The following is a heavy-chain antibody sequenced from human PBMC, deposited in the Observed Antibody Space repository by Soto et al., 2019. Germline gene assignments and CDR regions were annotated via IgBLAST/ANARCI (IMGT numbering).Heavy chain of an antibody. J-gene: IGHJ4*02. D-gene: IGHD6-6*01. V-gene: IGHV5-10-1*01. CDR1: GYSFTSYW. CDR2: IDPSDSYT. CDR3: AGRTKTSIAARALDY. Sequence: LKISCKGSGYSFTSYWISWVRQMPGKGLEWMGRIDPSDSYTNYSPSFQGHVTISADKPISTAYLQWSSLKASDTAMYYCAGRTKTSIAARALDYWGQGTLVTVSS.